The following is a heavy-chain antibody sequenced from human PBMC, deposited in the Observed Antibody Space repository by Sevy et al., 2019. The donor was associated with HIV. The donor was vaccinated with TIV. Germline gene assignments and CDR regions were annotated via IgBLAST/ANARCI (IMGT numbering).Heavy chain of an antibody. V-gene: IGHV1-2*02. J-gene: IGHJ6*02. CDR2: INPNSGGT. CDR1: GYTFTGYY. Sequence: ASVKVSCKASGYTFTGYYMHWVRQAPGQGLEWMGWINPNSGGTNYAQKFQGKVTMTRDTSISTAYMELSRLRSDDTAVYYCAREGCSSTSCYLYYYGMDVWGQGTTVTVSS. CDR3: AREGCSSTSCYLYYYGMDV. D-gene: IGHD2-2*01.